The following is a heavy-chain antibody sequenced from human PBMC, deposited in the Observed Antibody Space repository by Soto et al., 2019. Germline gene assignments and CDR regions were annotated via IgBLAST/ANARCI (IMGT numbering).Heavy chain of an antibody. J-gene: IGHJ6*02. CDR2: IDPSGSNT. CDR1: GYSLTGYL. Sequence: GESLKISWRGSGYSLTGYLISWVRQMPGKGLEWMGRIDPSGSNTNYSASFQGHVTISADKSISTAYLQWSSPKASDTAMYYCARHDGEIAATQHSHYYDGMDVWGQGTTVTVSS. D-gene: IGHD6-25*01. V-gene: IGHV5-10-1*01. CDR3: ARHDGEIAATQHSHYYDGMDV.